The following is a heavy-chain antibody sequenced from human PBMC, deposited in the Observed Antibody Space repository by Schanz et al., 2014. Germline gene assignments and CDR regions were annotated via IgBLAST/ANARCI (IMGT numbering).Heavy chain of an antibody. V-gene: IGHV3-11*01. CDR1: GFTFSDYY. CDR2: ISTSGSTI. CDR3: ARPNYPVMTGYYRAAGFDV. D-gene: IGHD3-9*01. Sequence: VQLLESGGGLVQPGGSLRLSCAASGFTFSDYYMTWIRQPPGKGLEWLAFISTSGSTIYYAESVKGRFTISRDNAKNSMLLQMNRLRAEDSAVYYCARPNYPVMTGYYRAAGFDVWGRGTTVSVSS. J-gene: IGHJ6*02.